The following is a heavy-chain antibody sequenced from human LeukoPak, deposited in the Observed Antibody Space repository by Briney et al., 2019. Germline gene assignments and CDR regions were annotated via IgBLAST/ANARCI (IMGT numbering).Heavy chain of an antibody. V-gene: IGHV3-66*01. Sequence: PGGSLRLSCAASGFTVSSNYMSWVRQAPGKGLEWVSVIYSGGSTYYADSVKGRFTISRDNSKNTVNLQMISLRAEDTAVYYCARGHDYDSSVAYWGQGTLVTVSS. CDR1: GFTVSSNY. CDR3: ARGHDYDSSVAY. CDR2: IYSGGST. D-gene: IGHD3-22*01. J-gene: IGHJ4*02.